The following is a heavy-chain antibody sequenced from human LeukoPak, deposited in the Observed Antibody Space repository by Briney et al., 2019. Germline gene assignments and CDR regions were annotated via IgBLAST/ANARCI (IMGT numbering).Heavy chain of an antibody. D-gene: IGHD6-13*01. J-gene: IGHJ2*01. CDR3: ARVLRGDIAAAGPGYFDL. Sequence: SETLSLTCAVYGGSFSGYYWSWIRQPPGKGLEWIGEINHSGSTNYNPSLKSRVTISVDTSKNQFSLKLSSVTAADTAVYYCARVLRGDIAAAGPGYFDLWGRGTLVTVSS. CDR1: GGSFSGYY. CDR2: INHSGST. V-gene: IGHV4-34*01.